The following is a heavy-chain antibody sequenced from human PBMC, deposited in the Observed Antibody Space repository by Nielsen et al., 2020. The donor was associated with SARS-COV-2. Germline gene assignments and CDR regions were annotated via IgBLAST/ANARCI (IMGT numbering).Heavy chain of an antibody. CDR3: ARMFGELYPYHYGMDV. V-gene: IGHV4-59*01. CDR2: IYNSGST. Sequence: WIRQPPGKGLEWIGYIYNSGSTNYNPSLKSRVAISVDTSKNQFSLKLSSVTVADTAVYYCARMFGELYPYHYGMDVWGQGTTVTVSS. J-gene: IGHJ6*02. D-gene: IGHD3-10*02.